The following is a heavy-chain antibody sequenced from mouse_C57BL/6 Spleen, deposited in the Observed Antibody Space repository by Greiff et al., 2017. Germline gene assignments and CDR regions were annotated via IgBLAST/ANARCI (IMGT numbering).Heavy chain of an antibody. D-gene: IGHD1-1*01. CDR2: IDPEDGDT. CDR3: TTGGPHCYGSTGLAY. Sequence: EVQLQESGAELVRPGASVKLSCTASGFNIKDYYMHWVKQRPEQGLEWIGRIDPEDGDTEYAPKFQGKATMTADNSSNTAYLQLSSLTSEDTAVYYCTTGGPHCYGSTGLAYWGQGTLVTVSA. J-gene: IGHJ3*01. CDR1: GFNIKDYY. V-gene: IGHV14-1*01.